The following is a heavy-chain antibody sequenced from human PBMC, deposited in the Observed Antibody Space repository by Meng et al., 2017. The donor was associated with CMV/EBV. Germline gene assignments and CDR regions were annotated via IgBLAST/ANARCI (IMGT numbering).Heavy chain of an antibody. CDR2: ISYEGTTK. CDR1: GFSFSIYA. CDR3: ARDRVDDCWSGNFDH. J-gene: IGHJ4*02. D-gene: IGHD3-3*01. V-gene: IGHV3-30*04. Sequence: GESLKISWRVSGFSFSIYALHWVHQAASKGLGRVSFISYEGTTKFYAESVKGRFTVSRDNSKNTLYLQLNSLRPEDTAIYYCARDRVDDCWSGNFDHWGQGALVTVSS.